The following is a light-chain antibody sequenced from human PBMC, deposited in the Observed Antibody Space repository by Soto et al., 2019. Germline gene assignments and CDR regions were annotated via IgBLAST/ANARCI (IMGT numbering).Light chain of an antibody. CDR2: GVS. V-gene: IGKV3-20*01. CDR3: QQYDRSPIT. J-gene: IGKJ3*01. Sequence: EIVLTQSPGTLSLSPGERATLYCRASQSISSNRFAWFQEKPGQAPSLLIYGVSSRAPGIPDRFSGSGSGTDFTLTISRLEPEDFGVYYCQQYDRSPITFGPGTKVDIK. CDR1: QSISSNR.